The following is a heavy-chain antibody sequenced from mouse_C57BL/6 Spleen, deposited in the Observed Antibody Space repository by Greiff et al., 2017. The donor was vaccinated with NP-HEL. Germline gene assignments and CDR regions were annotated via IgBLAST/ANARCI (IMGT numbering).Heavy chain of an antibody. CDR2: IHHNSGST. V-gene: IGHV1-64*01. Sequence: QVQLQQPGAELVKPGASVKLSCKASGYTFTSYWMHWVKQRPGQGLEWIGMIHHNSGSTNYNEKFKSKATLTVDKSSSTAYMQLSSLTSEDSAVYYCASEGYYYGSSYRYFDVWGTGTTVTVSS. CDR3: ASEGYYYGSSYRYFDV. D-gene: IGHD1-1*01. CDR1: GYTFTSYW. J-gene: IGHJ1*03.